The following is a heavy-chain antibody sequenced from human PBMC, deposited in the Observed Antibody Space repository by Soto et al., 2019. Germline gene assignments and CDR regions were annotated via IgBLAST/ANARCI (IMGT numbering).Heavy chain of an antibody. CDR3: ARTGGVYDFWSGYLGY. J-gene: IGHJ4*02. CDR2: IYYSGST. CDR1: GGSISSSSYY. D-gene: IGHD3-3*01. V-gene: IGHV4-39*01. Sequence: PSETLSLTCTVSGGSISSSSYYWGWIRQPPGKGLEWIGSIYYSGSTYYNPSLKSRVTISVDTSKNQFSLKLSSVTAADTAVYYCARTGGVYDFWSGYLGYWGQGTLVTVSS.